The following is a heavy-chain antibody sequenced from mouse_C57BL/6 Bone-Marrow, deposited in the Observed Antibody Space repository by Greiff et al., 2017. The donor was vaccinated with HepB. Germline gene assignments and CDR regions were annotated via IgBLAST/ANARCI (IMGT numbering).Heavy chain of an antibody. CDR1: GYTFTDYY. CDR2: INPYNGGT. V-gene: IGHV1-19*01. Sequence: EVQLQQSGPVLVKPGASVKMSCKASGYTFTDYYMNWVKQSHGKSLEWIGVINPYNGGTSYNQKFKGKATLTVDKSSSTAYMELNSLTSEDSAVYYCASYDYDEKAWFAYWGQGTTLTVSS. J-gene: IGHJ2*01. D-gene: IGHD2-4*01. CDR3: ASYDYDEKAWFAY.